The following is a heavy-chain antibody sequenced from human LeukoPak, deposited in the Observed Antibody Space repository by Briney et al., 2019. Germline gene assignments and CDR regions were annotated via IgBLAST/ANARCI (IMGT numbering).Heavy chain of an antibody. CDR1: GFTFRSYA. J-gene: IGHJ5*02. V-gene: IGHV3-23*01. CDR2: ISDSGDGT. Sequence: QPGGSLRLSCAGSGFTFRSYAMSWVRQSPVKGLEWVSAISDSGDGTYYADSVKARSTISRDNSKNTVYLEMSSLRAEDTAVYYCVREVSAWPKNWFDPWGQGTLVTVSS. D-gene: IGHD3-3*01. CDR3: VREVSAWPKNWFDP.